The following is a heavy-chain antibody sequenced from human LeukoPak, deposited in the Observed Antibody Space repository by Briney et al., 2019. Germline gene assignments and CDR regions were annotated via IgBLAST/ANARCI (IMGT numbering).Heavy chain of an antibody. D-gene: IGHD5-12*01. J-gene: IGHJ6*03. CDR1: GFTFDDYG. CDR2: INWNGGNT. Sequence: GGSLRLSCAASGFTFDDYGMSRVRQAPGKGLEWVSGINWNGGNTGYADSVKGRFTISRDNAKNSLYLQMNGLRAEDTALYYCARAYSGYENYYYYYYMDVWGKGTTVTVSS. CDR3: ARAYSGYENYYYYYYMDV. V-gene: IGHV3-20*04.